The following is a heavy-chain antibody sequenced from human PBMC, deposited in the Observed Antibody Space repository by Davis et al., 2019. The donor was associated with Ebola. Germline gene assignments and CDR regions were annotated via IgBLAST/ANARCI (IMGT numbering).Heavy chain of an antibody. CDR1: GGSFSGYY. CDR2: INHSGST. V-gene: IGHV4-34*01. D-gene: IGHD3-3*01. CDR3: ARERYDFWSGYYSYYYYGMDV. J-gene: IGHJ6*02. Sequence: SETLSLTFAVYGGSFSGYYWSWIRQHPGKGLEWIGEINHSGSTNYNPSLKSRVTISVDTSKNQFSLKLSSVTAADTAVYYCARERYDFWSGYYSYYYYGMDVWGQGTTVTVSS.